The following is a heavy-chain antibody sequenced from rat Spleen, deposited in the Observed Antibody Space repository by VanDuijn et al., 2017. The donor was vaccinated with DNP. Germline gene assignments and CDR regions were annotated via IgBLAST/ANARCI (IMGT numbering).Heavy chain of an antibody. CDR2: ISTGGGNT. D-gene: IGHD2-1*01. Sequence: EVQLVESGGGLVQPGRSLKLSCAASGLTFSDYYMAWVRQAPTKGLEWVACISTGGGNTYYRDSVKGRFTISRDNAKNTQYLQMDSLRSEDTATYYCTRLGEYLFDYWGQGSLLTVSS. CDR3: TRLGEYLFDY. CDR1: GLTFSDYY. V-gene: IGHV5S13*01. J-gene: IGHJ3*01.